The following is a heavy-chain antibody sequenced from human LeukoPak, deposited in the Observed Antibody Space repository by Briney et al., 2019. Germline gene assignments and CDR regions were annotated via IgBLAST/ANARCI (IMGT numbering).Heavy chain of an antibody. CDR2: ISWNSGSI. J-gene: IGHJ4*02. CDR1: GFTFDDYA. V-gene: IGHV3-9*01. D-gene: IGHD4-23*01. Sequence: GRSLRLSCAASGFTFDDYAMHWVRQAPGKGLEWVSGISWNSGSIGYADSVKGRFTISRDNAKNSLYLQMNSLRAEDTALYYCAKDIYGGNSGFDYWGQGTLVTVSS. CDR3: AKDIYGGNSGFDY.